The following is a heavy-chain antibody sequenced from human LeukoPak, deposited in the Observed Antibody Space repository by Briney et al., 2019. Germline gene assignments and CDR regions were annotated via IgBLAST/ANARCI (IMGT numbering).Heavy chain of an antibody. V-gene: IGHV3-48*04. Sequence: GGSLRLSCAASGFTFSDYSMNWVRQAPGKGLEWVSYMSSTSSSIYYAASVKGRFTIFRDNAKNSLYLQMNSLRAEDTAVYYCARQRAGHAFDIWGQGTMVTVSS. CDR3: ARQRAGHAFDI. CDR1: GFTFSDYS. CDR2: MSSTSSSI. J-gene: IGHJ3*02.